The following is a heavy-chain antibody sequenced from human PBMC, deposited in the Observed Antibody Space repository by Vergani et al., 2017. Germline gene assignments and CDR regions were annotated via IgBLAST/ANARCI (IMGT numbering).Heavy chain of an antibody. CDR1: GFPFSDYG. CDR3: AMDFLTRVTTLDYYYMGV. Sequence: QVQLVESGGGEVQPGRSLRLSCSAAGFPFSDYGVHWVRQAPGKGLEWVSVISYDGNKKNYADSVKGRFTIYRDNSKNTLYLEMNALRAEDTAVYYCAMDFLTRVTTLDYYYMGVWGKGTTVTVSS. CDR2: ISYDGNKK. D-gene: IGHD1-1*01. J-gene: IGHJ6*03. V-gene: IGHV3-30*03.